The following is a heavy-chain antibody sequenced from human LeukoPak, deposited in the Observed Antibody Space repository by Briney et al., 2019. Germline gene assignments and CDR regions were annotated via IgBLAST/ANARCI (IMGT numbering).Heavy chain of an antibody. D-gene: IGHD3-3*01. CDR3: ARRLFGWFDP. J-gene: IGHJ5*02. CDR2: IYYSGST. Sequence: SSETLSLTCTVSGGSIGSSSYYWGWIRQPPGKGLEWIGSIYYSGSTYYNPSLKSRVTISVDTSKNQFSLKLSSVTAADTAVYYCARRLFGWFDPWGQGTLVTVSS. CDR1: GGSIGSSSYY. V-gene: IGHV4-39*01.